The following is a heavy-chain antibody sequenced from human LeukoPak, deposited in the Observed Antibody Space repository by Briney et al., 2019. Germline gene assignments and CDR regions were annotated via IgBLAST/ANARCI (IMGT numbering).Heavy chain of an antibody. D-gene: IGHD2/OR15-2a*01. CDR2: ISHSGST. V-gene: IGHV4-38-2*02. CDR1: DYPISSGYF. CDR3: AREHCAGGYCYFLDY. J-gene: IGHJ4*02. Sequence: PSETLSLTCSVSDYPISSGYFWGWIRQPPGKGLEWIATISHSGSTYFNPSLKSRVIGSIDASKNQFSLNLTSVTAADTAVYFCAREHCAGGYCYFLDYWGQGTLVTVSS.